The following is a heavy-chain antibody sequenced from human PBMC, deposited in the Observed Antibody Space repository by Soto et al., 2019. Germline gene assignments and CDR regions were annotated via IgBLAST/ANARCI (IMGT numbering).Heavy chain of an antibody. V-gene: IGHV3-7*03. J-gene: IGHJ4*02. CDR1: GFTFSSYW. CDR2: INQDGSEK. CDR3: ARDGHGDYTSDY. Sequence: GGSLRLSCAASGFTFSSYWLSWVRQAPGKGLEWVANINQDGSEKYYVDSVRGRFTISRDNAKNSLSLQMNSLRAEDTAVYYCARDGHGDYTSDYWGQGNLVTVSS. D-gene: IGHD4-17*01.